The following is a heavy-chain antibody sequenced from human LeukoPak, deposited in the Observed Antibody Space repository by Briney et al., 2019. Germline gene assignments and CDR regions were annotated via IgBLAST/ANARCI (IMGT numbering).Heavy chain of an antibody. Sequence: PGGSLRLSCAVSGFTFSSYWMHWVRQAPGKGPVWVSHINGDGSVTGYADSVKGRFTISRDNARNTLYVQMNSLRAEDTAVYFCAVRIAVPGGFDNWGQGALVTVSS. CDR1: GFTFSSYW. V-gene: IGHV3-74*01. CDR3: AVRIAVPGGFDN. CDR2: INGDGSVT. D-gene: IGHD6-19*01. J-gene: IGHJ4*02.